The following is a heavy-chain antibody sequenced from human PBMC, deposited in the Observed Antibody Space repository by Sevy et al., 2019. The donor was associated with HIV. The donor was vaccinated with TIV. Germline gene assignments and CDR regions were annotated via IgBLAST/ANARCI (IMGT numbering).Heavy chain of an antibody. CDR3: ARGGGNGWYYFDY. CDR1: GGTFSSYG. D-gene: IGHD6-19*01. CDR2: IIPILGTV. J-gene: IGHJ4*02. V-gene: IGHV1-69*13. Sequence: SVKLSCKASGGTFSSYGISWVRQAPGQGLEWMGGIIPILGTVNYAQKFQGRVTITADESTKTAYMELSSLRSEDTAVYYCARGGGNGWYYFDYWGQETLVTASS.